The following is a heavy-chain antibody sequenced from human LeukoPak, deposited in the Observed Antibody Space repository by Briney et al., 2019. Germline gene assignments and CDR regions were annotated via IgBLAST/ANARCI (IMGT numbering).Heavy chain of an antibody. Sequence: GGSLRLSCAASGFTFSSYSMNWVRQAPGKGLEWVSYISSSSSTIYYADSVKGRFTISRDNAKNSLYLQMNSLRAEDTAVYYCASGVRYYDILTGSYPYWGQGTLVTVSS. CDR3: ASGVRYYDILTGSYPY. D-gene: IGHD3-9*01. J-gene: IGHJ4*02. CDR1: GFTFSSYS. V-gene: IGHV3-48*04. CDR2: ISSSSSTI.